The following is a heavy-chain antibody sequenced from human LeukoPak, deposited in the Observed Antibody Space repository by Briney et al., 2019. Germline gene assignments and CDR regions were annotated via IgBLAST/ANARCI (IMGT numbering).Heavy chain of an antibody. CDR2: ISGSGGST. CDR1: GFIFRSYA. J-gene: IGHJ4*02. V-gene: IGHV3-23*01. CDR3: ATPPY. Sequence: GGSVRLSCAACGFIFRSYAMSWVRQAPGKGLEWVSAISGSGGSTYYADSVKGRFTISRDNAKNTLYLKMNNMSAEDTAVYYCATPPYWGQGTLFTVSS.